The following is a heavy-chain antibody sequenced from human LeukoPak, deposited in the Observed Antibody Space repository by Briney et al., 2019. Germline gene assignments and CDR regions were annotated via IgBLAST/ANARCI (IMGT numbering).Heavy chain of an antibody. V-gene: IGHV3-23*01. D-gene: IGHD6-19*01. Sequence: GGSLRLSCAASGFTFSSYAMSWVRQAPGKGLEWVSVISGSGGSTYYADSVKGRFTISRDNSKNTLYLQMSSLRAEDTAVYYCARGLDQAVAGTYYFDYWGQGTLVTVSS. CDR2: ISGSGGST. CDR1: GFTFSSYA. J-gene: IGHJ4*02. CDR3: ARGLDQAVAGTYYFDY.